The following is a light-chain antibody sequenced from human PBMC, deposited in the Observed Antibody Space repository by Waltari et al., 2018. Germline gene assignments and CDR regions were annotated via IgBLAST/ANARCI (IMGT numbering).Light chain of an antibody. CDR3: LQYKSYPLT. CDR2: GAS. CDR1: QAITHY. Sequence: DIQMTQSPSAMSASIGDRVTLTCRGSQAITHYLAWFQQKPGKAPKRLIYGASILQSGVPSRFSVRGSGTEFTLTINSLQAEDFATYYCLQYKSYPLTFGPGTKVDLK. V-gene: IGKV1-17*03. J-gene: IGKJ3*01.